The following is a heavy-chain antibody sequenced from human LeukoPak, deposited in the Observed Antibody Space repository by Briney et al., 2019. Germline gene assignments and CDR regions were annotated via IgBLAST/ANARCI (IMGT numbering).Heavy chain of an antibody. Sequence: ASVKVSCKASGYTFTSYYMHWVRQAPGQGLEWMGGIIPIFGTANYAQEFQGRVTITADESTSTAYMELSSLRSEDTAVYYCARDGDCSSTSCYSANGWFDPWGQGTLVTVSS. V-gene: IGHV1-69*13. J-gene: IGHJ5*02. CDR3: ARDGDCSSTSCYSANGWFDP. CDR2: IIPIFGTA. D-gene: IGHD2-2*03. CDR1: GYTFTSYY.